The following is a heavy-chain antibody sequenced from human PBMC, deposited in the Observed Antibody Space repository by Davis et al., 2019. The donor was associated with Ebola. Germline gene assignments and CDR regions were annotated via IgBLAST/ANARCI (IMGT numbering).Heavy chain of an antibody. Sequence: AASVKVSCKASGGIFSNFAFNWVRQAPGQGLEWVGGIISNFGTPGFAEKFQGRVAITADESTSTAYMELSSLRSDDTAVYFCARGGITMMIVPRDYYYGLDVWGQGTTVTVSS. CDR1: GGIFSNFA. D-gene: IGHD3-22*01. J-gene: IGHJ6*02. CDR3: ARGGITMMIVPRDYYYGLDV. V-gene: IGHV1-69*13. CDR2: IISNFGTP.